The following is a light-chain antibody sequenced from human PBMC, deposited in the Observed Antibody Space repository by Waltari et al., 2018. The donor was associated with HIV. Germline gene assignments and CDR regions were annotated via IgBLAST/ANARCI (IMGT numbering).Light chain of an antibody. V-gene: IGLV1-51*01. CDR3: GTWDRTLSGGV. CDR2: DNN. CDR1: NSNIGNGY. J-gene: IGLJ3*02. Sequence: QSVLTQPPSVSAAPGEKVTISCSASNSNIGNGYVSWYQHLPGAAPKLLIYDNNKRPSGIPVRFSGSKSGTSATLDITGLQTGDEADYYCGTWDRTLSGGVFGGGTKLTVL.